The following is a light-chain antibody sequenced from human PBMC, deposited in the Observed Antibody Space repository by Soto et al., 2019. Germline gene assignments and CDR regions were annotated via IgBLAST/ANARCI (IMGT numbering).Light chain of an antibody. Sequence: DLQMTQSPSSLSASVGDRVTITCQASHDISNSLNWYQQKAGKAPKLLIYDASNLETGVPSRFSGSGSVTDFTFTISSLQPEDIATYYCQQYDNLLLFTFGPGTKVDIK. V-gene: IGKV1-33*01. CDR3: QQYDNLLLFT. CDR2: DAS. J-gene: IGKJ3*01. CDR1: HDISNS.